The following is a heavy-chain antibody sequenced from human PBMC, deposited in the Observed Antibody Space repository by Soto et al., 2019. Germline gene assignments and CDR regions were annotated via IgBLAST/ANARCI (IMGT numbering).Heavy chain of an antibody. J-gene: IGHJ5*02. CDR1: GGSISNGNYY. Sequence: QVQLQESSPGLVKPSQTLSLTCTVSGGSISNGNYYWSWIRQLPGNGMEWIGNIYYIGTASYNPSLKSRVSMSIDTSKNHFSLEVRSVVAASTAINYCAKNVAARPWFAPWGQGTRVSVSS. CDR3: AKNVAARPWFAP. CDR2: IYYIGTA. D-gene: IGHD6-25*01. V-gene: IGHV4-31*03.